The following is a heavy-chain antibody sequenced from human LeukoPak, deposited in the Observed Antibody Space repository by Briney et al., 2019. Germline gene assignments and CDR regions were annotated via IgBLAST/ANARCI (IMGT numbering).Heavy chain of an antibody. CDR2: ISGSGGST. CDR3: AKDGYSYGNIDY. CDR1: GFTLSSYA. V-gene: IGHV3-23*01. Sequence: GGTLRLSCAASGFTLSSYAMSWVRQAPGKGLEWVSTISGSGGSTYYADSVKGRFTISRDNSKNTLFLQMNGLRAEDTAVYYCAKDGYSYGNIDYWGQGTLVTVSS. D-gene: IGHD5-18*01. J-gene: IGHJ4*02.